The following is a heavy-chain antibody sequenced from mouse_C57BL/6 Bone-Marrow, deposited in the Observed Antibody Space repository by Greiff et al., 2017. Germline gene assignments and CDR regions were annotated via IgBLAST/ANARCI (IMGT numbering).Heavy chain of an antibody. CDR2: IHPSDSDT. CDR1: GYTFTSYW. D-gene: IGHD1-1*01. CDR3: AICGRYYGSSPPWYAMDY. J-gene: IGHJ4*01. Sequence: VQLQQPGAELVKPGASVKVSCKASGYTFTSYWMHWVKQRPGQGLEWIGRIHPSDSDTNYNQKFNGKATLTVDKSSSAAYMQLSSLTSRDSAVYDCAICGRYYGSSPPWYAMDYWGQGTSVTVSS. V-gene: IGHV1-74*01.